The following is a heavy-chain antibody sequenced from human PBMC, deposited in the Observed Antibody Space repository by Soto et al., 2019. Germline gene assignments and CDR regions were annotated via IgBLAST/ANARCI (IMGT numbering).Heavy chain of an antibody. CDR1: GFTFSSYS. Sequence: GGSLRLSCAASGFTFSSYSMNWVRQAPGKGLEWVSYISSSSTIYYADSVKGRFTISRDNAKNSLYLHMNSLRDEDTAVYYCSRRWFDPWGHGTMFTLSS. J-gene: IGHJ5*02. CDR3: SRRWFDP. V-gene: IGHV3-48*02. CDR2: ISSSSTI.